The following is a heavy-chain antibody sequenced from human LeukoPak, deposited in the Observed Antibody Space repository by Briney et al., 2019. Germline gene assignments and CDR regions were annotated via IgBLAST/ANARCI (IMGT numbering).Heavy chain of an antibody. Sequence: KPSETLSLTCTVSGGSISSYYWSWIRQPPGKGPEWIGYIYYSGSTNYNPSLKSRVTISVDTSKNQFSLKLSSVTAADTAVYYCVRHGYTYGSIDYWGQGILVTVSS. V-gene: IGHV4-59*01. CDR3: VRHGYTYGSIDY. J-gene: IGHJ4*02. D-gene: IGHD5-18*01. CDR2: IYYSGST. CDR1: GGSISSYY.